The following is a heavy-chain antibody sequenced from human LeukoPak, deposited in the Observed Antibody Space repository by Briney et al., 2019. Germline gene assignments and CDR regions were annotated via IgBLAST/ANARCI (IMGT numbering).Heavy chain of an antibody. Sequence: SETLSLTCTVSGGSISNYYWSWIRQPPGKGLECIGYIYYSGNTNYNPSLKSRVTISVDTSKNQFSLKLNSVTAADTAVYYCARVRYCSTNRCYDREFDNWGQGTWSPSPQ. CDR1: GGSISNYY. CDR3: ARVRYCSTNRCYDREFDN. CDR2: IYYSGNT. D-gene: IGHD2-2*01. V-gene: IGHV4-59*01. J-gene: IGHJ4*02.